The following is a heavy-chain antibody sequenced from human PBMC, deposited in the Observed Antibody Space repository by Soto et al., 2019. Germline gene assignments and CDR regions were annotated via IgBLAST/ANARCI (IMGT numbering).Heavy chain of an antibody. Sequence: EVQLVESGGGLVQRGGSLRLSCAASGFTFSDYSMHWVRQAPGKGLEWISFISSSSDKIYYADSVQGRFTISRDNAKKSLYLHLSNLRDEDSAMYFCAKVNSWYFEAIQYWGQGTLVTVSS. J-gene: IGHJ4*02. CDR2: ISSSSDKI. D-gene: IGHD6-13*01. CDR3: AKVNSWYFEAIQY. CDR1: GFTFSDYS. V-gene: IGHV3-48*02.